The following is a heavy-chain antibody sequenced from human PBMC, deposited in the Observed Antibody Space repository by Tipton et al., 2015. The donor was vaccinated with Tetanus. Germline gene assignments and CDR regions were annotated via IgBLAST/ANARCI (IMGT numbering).Heavy chain of an antibody. CDR3: ARDRRDFAYDSRGFYSPLYYFDN. D-gene: IGHD3-22*01. V-gene: IGHV4-30-4*01. CDR1: GGSISSDAYY. J-gene: IGHJ4*02. Sequence: TLSLTCTVSGGSISSDAYYWSWIRQAPGKGLEWLGYISHSGTTNYNPSLMSRVTLSLDTARGQFSLKLTSVTAADAAVYFCARDRRDFAYDSRGFYSPLYYFDNWGQGLRVTVSS. CDR2: ISHSGTT.